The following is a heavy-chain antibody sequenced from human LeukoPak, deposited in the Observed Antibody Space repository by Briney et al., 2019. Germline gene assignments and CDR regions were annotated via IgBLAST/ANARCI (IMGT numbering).Heavy chain of an antibody. Sequence: GGSLRLSCAASGFTFSSYSMNWVRQAPGKGLEWVSSISSSSSYIYYADSVKGRFTISRDNAKNSLYLQMNSLRAEDTAVYYCARDMIAAAKGAFDIWGQGTMVTVSS. D-gene: IGHD6-25*01. CDR1: GFTFSSYS. J-gene: IGHJ3*02. CDR2: ISSSSSYI. CDR3: ARDMIAAAKGAFDI. V-gene: IGHV3-21*01.